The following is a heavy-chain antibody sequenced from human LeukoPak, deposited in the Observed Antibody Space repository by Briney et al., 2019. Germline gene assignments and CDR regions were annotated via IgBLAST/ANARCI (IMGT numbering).Heavy chain of an antibody. V-gene: IGHV1-2*02. CDR3: AREGRFLEWLLPFDY. CDR1: GYTFTGYY. D-gene: IGHD3-3*01. CDR2: INPNSGGT. J-gene: IGHJ4*02. Sequence: GSVKVSCKASGYTFTGYYMQWVRQAPGQGLEWRGWINPNSGGTDYAQKFQGRVTMTRDTSISTAYMELSRLRSDDTAAYYCAREGRFLEWLLPFDYWGQGTLVTVSS.